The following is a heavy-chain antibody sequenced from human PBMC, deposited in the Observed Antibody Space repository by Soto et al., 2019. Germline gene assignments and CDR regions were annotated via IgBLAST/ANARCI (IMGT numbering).Heavy chain of an antibody. Sequence: ASVKVSCKASGYNFLTYGISWLRQAPGRGLEWMGWISTDNTHRNYAQNFQERVTMTTDTSTNTAYMEWRSLRSDETAIYYCARDRPGISVIRAVKTYNYFDPWGQGTLVTVSS. V-gene: IGHV1-18*01. J-gene: IGHJ5*02. CDR2: ISTDNTHR. CDR3: ARDRPGISVIRAVKTYNYFDP. CDR1: GYNFLTYG. D-gene: IGHD3-10*01.